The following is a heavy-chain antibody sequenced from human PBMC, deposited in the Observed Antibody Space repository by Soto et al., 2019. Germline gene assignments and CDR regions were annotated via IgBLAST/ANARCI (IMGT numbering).Heavy chain of an antibody. Sequence: QVRLQQWGAGLLKPSETLSLTCAVYDGSFSGYYWNWIRQPPGKGLEWIGEIDHRGSTKYNPSLKGRVTISVDTSKNQFSLKVSSVTAADTAVYYCARDLGLRYDGDLYSYYMDVWGKGATVTVSS. CDR3: ARDLGLRYDGDLYSYYMDV. D-gene: IGHD3-9*01. CDR2: IDHRGST. CDR1: DGSFSGYY. J-gene: IGHJ6*03. V-gene: IGHV4-34*01.